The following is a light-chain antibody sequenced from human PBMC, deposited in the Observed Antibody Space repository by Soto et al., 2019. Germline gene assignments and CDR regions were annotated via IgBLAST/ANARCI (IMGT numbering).Light chain of an antibody. J-gene: IGLJ2*01. CDR3: CSYAGRATYV. Sequence: QSVLTQPASVSGSPGQSITISCSGPSSDVGSYNLVSWYQQYPGKAPQLIIFEVFKRPSGVSNRFSGSKSGNTASLTISGVHAEDEANSYRCSYAGRATYVFGGGTKLTVL. CDR2: EVF. CDR1: SSDVGSYNL. V-gene: IGLV2-23*02.